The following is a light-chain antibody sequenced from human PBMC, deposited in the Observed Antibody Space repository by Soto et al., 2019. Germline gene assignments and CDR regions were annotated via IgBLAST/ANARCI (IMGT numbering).Light chain of an antibody. J-gene: IGKJ5*01. CDR2: GAK. V-gene: IGKV1-39*01. CDR3: QQYHATTLT. Sequence: DIKMKQSPSFVSASVGDTVTITCRASQAISNYLNWYQQRQGKAPNXXXFGAKTLQSGVPSRFSGSGYGTDGTLTITTLKKEDGGIYYCQQYHATTLTFGQGTRLEIK. CDR1: QAISNY.